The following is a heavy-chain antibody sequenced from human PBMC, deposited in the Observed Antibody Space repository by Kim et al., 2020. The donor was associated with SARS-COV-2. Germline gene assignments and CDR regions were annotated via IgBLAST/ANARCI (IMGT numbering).Heavy chain of an antibody. CDR2: IYYSGST. Sequence: SETLSLTCTVSGGSISSSSYYWGWIRQPPGKGLEWIGSIYYSGSTYYNPSLKSRVTISVDTSKNQFSLKLSSVTAADTAVYYCAGAVTYYDILTGYYSLPYFDYWGQGTLVTVSS. CDR1: GGSISSSSYY. V-gene: IGHV4-39*01. D-gene: IGHD3-9*01. CDR3: AGAVTYYDILTGYYSLPYFDY. J-gene: IGHJ4*02.